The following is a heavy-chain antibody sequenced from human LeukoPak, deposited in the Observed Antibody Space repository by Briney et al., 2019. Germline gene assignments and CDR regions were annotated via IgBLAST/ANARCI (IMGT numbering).Heavy chain of an antibody. CDR3: TTDPHFGAGQQLPTGHWDY. Sequence: GGSLRLSCAASEFTFNNAWMSWVRQAPGKGLECVSRIKSKTDGGTTDYAAPVKGRFTISRDDSKNTLYLQMNSLKTEDTAVYYCTTDPHFGAGQQLPTGHWDYWGQGTLVTVSS. V-gene: IGHV3-15*01. D-gene: IGHD6-13*01. J-gene: IGHJ4*02. CDR2: IKSKTDGGTT. CDR1: EFTFNNAW.